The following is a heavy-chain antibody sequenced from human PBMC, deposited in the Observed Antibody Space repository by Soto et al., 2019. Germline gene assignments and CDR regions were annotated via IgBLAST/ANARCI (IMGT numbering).Heavy chain of an antibody. V-gene: IGHV1-18*01. CDR3: ARDPTGFLEWPYWFDP. Sequence: GASLKVSCKASGYTFTSYGISWVRQAPGQGLEWMGWISAYNGNTNYAQKLQGRVTMTTDTSTSTAYMELRSLRSDDTAVYYCARDPTGFLEWPYWFDPWGQGTLVTVSS. D-gene: IGHD3-3*01. CDR2: ISAYNGNT. J-gene: IGHJ5*02. CDR1: GYTFTSYG.